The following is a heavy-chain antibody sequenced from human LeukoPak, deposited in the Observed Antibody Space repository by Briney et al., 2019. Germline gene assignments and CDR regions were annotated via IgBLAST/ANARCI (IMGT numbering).Heavy chain of an antibody. CDR3: AKAISGVSNSLGDV. Sequence: GGSLRLSCAASGFTFRNYGMHWVRQAPGKGLEWVAFIWYDGSNKYYVDSVKGRFTISRDNSKNTLHLQMNSLRAEDTAVYYCAKAISGVSNSLGDVWGKGTTVTVSS. V-gene: IGHV3-30*02. CDR2: IWYDGSNK. J-gene: IGHJ6*04. CDR1: GFTFRNYG. D-gene: IGHD3-3*01.